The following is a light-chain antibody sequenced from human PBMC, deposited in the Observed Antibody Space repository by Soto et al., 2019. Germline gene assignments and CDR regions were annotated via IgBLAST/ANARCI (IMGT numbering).Light chain of an antibody. CDR2: GAS. J-gene: IGKJ2*01. CDR3: QQYNNWPYT. V-gene: IGKV3-15*01. CDR1: QSVSSN. Sequence: EIVMTQSPATLSVSSGERATLSCRASQSVSSNLGWYQQKPGQAPRLLIYGASTRATGIPARFSGSGSGTEFTLTISSLQSEDFAVYYCQQYNNWPYTFGQGTKLEIK.